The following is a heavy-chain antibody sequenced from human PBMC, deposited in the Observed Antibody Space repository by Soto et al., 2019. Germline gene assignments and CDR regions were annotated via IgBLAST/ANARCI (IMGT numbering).Heavy chain of an antibody. CDR2: IIPIVCTA. CDR1: GGTFSSYA. CDR3: ARPRSYYDSSGTEVDAFDI. Sequence: QVQLVQSGAEVKKPGSSVKVSCKASGGTFSSYAISWVRQAPGQGLEWMGGIIPIVCTANYAQKFQGRVTITTDESTSTAYMELSRLRSEDTAVYYCARPRSYYDSSGTEVDAFDIWGQGTMVTVYS. V-gene: IGHV1-69*01. J-gene: IGHJ3*02. D-gene: IGHD3-22*01.